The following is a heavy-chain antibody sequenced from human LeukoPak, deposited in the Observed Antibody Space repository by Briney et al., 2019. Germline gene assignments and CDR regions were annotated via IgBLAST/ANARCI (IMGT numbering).Heavy chain of an antibody. CDR1: GFTFSSYS. Sequence: GGSLRLSCAASGFTFSSYSMNWVRQAPGKGLEWVSSISSSSSYIYYADSVKGRFTISRDNAKNSLYLQMNSLRAEDTAMYYCARLSPAAINYYYYGMDVWGQGTTVTVSS. CDR2: ISSSSSYI. CDR3: ARLSPAAINYYYYGMDV. D-gene: IGHD2-2*02. V-gene: IGHV3-21*04. J-gene: IGHJ6*02.